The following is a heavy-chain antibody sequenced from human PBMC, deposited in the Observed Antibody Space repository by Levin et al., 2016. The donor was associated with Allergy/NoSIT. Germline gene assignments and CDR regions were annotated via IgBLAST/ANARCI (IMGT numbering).Heavy chain of an antibody. J-gene: IGHJ6*02. Sequence: GGSLRLSCAGSGFKFGDYYVNWIRQAPGKGLEWLSYISGSSSYTNYADSVKGRFTISRDNAKNSLYLEMNNLRAEDTAVYYCARAPTVVRGIPYHPMDVWGQGTTVTVSS. CDR2: ISGSSSYT. CDR1: GFKFGDYY. CDR3: ARAPTVVRGIPYHPMDV. D-gene: IGHD3-10*01. V-gene: IGHV3-11*05.